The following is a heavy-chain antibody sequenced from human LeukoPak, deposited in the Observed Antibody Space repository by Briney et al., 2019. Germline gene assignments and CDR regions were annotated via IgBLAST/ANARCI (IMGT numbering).Heavy chain of an antibody. CDR2: IYSAGNT. D-gene: IGHD4-23*01. CDR1: GFTVSDNY. V-gene: IGHV3-66*02. CDR3: ARFPCGGLPHYFDY. Sequence: GSLRLSCAASGFTVSDNYMTWVRQAPGKGLEWVSVIYSAGNTNYADSVKGRFTLSRDNSKNTIYLQMNSLRAEDTAVYYCARFPCGGLPHYFDYWGQGTLVTVSS. J-gene: IGHJ4*02.